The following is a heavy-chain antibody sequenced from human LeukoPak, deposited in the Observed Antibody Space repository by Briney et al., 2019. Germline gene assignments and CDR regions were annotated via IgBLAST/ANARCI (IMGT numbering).Heavy chain of an antibody. V-gene: IGHV1-69*05. CDR2: IIPIFGTA. CDR3: AREDRYGDYRVGYYYYYMDV. D-gene: IGHD4-17*01. J-gene: IGHJ6*03. Sequence: SVKVSCKASGGTFSSYAISWVRQAPGQGLEWMGGIIPIFGTANYAQKLQGRVTMTTDTSTSTAYMELRSLRSDDTAVYYCAREDRYGDYRVGYYYYYMDVWGKGTTVTVSS. CDR1: GGTFSSYA.